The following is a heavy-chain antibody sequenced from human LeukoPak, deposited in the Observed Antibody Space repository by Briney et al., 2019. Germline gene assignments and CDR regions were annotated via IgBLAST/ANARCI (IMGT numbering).Heavy chain of an antibody. Sequence: KSSETLSLTCTVSGYSITSGYYWGWIRQPPGKRLEWIGYIYYSVSSTHNPSLNSPLTISVDTTTNHISLKLSSLPTADTSVYFCARSKDILAGYCFDYWGQGTLVTVSS. CDR2: IYYSVSS. CDR1: GYSITSGYY. J-gene: IGHJ4*02. V-gene: IGHV4-38-2*02. D-gene: IGHD3-9*01. CDR3: ARSKDILAGYCFDY.